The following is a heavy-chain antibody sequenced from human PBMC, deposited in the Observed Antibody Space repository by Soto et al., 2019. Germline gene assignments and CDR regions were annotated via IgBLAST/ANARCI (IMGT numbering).Heavy chain of an antibody. D-gene: IGHD3-16*01. CDR2: IRSKAYGGTT. CDR1: GFTFGDYA. CDR3: TRDWGSNANYYYYYYMDV. V-gene: IGHV3-49*03. Sequence: GGSLRLSCTASGFTFGDYAMSWFRQAPGKGLEWVGFIRSKAYGGTTEYAASVKGRFTISRDDSKSIAYLQMNSLKTEDTAVYYCTRDWGSNANYYYYYYMDVWGKGTTVTVSS. J-gene: IGHJ6*03.